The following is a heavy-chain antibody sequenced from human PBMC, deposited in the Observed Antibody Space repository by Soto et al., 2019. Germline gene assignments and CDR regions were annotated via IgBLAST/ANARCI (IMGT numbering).Heavy chain of an antibody. CDR3: SAEVVARGLV. J-gene: IGHJ4*02. CDR1: GLTFTSSA. V-gene: IGHV1-58*01. CDR2: IVVGSGNT. Sequence: GASMKVSCKTSGLTFTSSAVQWGRQARGQRLERIGRIVVGSGNTDYAQKFQGRVTFTRDMSKGSVYMEMSSLRSEDTAIYYCSAEVVARGLVWGQGTPVTVSS. D-gene: IGHD5-12*01.